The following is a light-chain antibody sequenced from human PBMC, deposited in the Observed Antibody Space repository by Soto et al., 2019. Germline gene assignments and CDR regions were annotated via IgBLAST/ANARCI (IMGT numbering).Light chain of an antibody. V-gene: IGKV3-20*01. CDR3: QQYGSSSIT. CDR1: QSVNSN. Sequence: ETGLTQSPPPLSLSPGETATLSCWASQSVNSNLAWYQRKLGQAPRVLIYGASSRATGIPDRFSGSGSGTDFTLTISRLEPEDFAVYYCQQYGSSSITFGQGTRLEIK. CDR2: GAS. J-gene: IGKJ5*01.